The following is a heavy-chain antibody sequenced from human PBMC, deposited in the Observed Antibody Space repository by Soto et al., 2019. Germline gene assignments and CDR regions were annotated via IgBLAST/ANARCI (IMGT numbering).Heavy chain of an antibody. J-gene: IGHJ4*02. D-gene: IGHD6-6*01. CDR1: GVSVSSGSDY. V-gene: IGHV4-61*03. Sequence: SETLSLTCSVSGVSVSSGSDYWSWIRQSPGRGREWIGFIYYSGSTNYSPSHESPVTLAVYTSKPHYSLKVTSLTAADTAVYFCPRGPLEYSSSHFFDQWGQGTLVTVSS. CDR2: IYYSGST. CDR3: PRGPLEYSSSHFFDQ.